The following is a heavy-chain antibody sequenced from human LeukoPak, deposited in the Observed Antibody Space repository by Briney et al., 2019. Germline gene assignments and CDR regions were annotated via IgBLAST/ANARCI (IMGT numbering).Heavy chain of an antibody. CDR3: TTFIQYYDFWSGYYNYYYYMDV. J-gene: IGHJ6*03. CDR1: GFTFSNAW. D-gene: IGHD3-3*01. Sequence: GGSLRLSCAASGFTFSNAWMSWVRQAPGKGLEWVGRIKSKTDGGTTDYAAPVKGRFTISRDDSKNTLYLQMYSLKTEDTAVYYCTTFIQYYDFWSGYYNYYYYMDVWGKGTTVTVSS. V-gene: IGHV3-15*01. CDR2: IKSKTDGGTT.